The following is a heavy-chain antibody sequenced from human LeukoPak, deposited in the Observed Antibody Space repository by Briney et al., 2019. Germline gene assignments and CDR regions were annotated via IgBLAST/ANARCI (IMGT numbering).Heavy chain of an antibody. CDR3: AGGSGWLIDS. CDR2: IKQDGSEK. D-gene: IGHD6-19*01. Sequence: GGSLRLSCAASGFTFNTFWMNWVRQAPGKGLEWVANIKQDGSEKYYVDSVKGRFTISRDNAKNTLYLEANSLTAEDTAVYYCAGGSGWLIDSWGQGTLVTVSS. J-gene: IGHJ4*02. CDR1: GFTFNTFW. V-gene: IGHV3-7*05.